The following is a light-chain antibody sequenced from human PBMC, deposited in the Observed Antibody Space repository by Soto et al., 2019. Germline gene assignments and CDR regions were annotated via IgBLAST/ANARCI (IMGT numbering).Light chain of an antibody. CDR3: QQYNKWPFT. J-gene: IGKJ5*01. Sequence: EIVLTQSPATLSVSPGERATLSCRASQSINTLLAWYQQKPGQAPRLLIYRTSTRATGIPARFSGSGSGTEFSLTISGLQPEDFAVYYCQQYNKWPFTLGQGTRVDIK. CDR2: RTS. V-gene: IGKV3-15*01. CDR1: QSINTL.